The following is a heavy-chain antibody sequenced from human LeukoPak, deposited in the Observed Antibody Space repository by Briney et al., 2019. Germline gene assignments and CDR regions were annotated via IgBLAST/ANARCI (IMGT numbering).Heavy chain of an antibody. Sequence: SETLSLTCTVSGGSISSSTYYWGWIRQPPGKGLGWIGSIYYSGSTSYNPSLMSRVTISVDTSKNLFSLKLNSVIAADTAVYYCSSLTWVPAAPDPYYYYGVDVWGQGTTVTVSS. V-gene: IGHV4-39*01. J-gene: IGHJ6*02. CDR2: IYYSGST. CDR3: SSLTWVPAAPDPYYYYGVDV. D-gene: IGHD2-2*01. CDR1: GGSISSSTYY.